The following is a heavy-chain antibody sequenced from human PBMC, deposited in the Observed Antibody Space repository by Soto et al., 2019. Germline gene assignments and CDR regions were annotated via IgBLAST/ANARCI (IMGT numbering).Heavy chain of an antibody. V-gene: IGHV3-33*01. D-gene: IGHD2-8*01. CDR1: GFTFSSFG. J-gene: IGHJ6*02. Sequence: GGPLRLSCGASGFTFSSFGMHWFRQAPGKGLEWVSLIWYYGSKKSYGDSVKSRFTISRDNSRNTVYLQMNSLRAEDTAVYYCAREGCTNGVCYLTYYYYGMDVWGQGTTVTVSS. CDR3: AREGCTNGVCYLTYYYYGMDV. CDR2: IWYYGSKK.